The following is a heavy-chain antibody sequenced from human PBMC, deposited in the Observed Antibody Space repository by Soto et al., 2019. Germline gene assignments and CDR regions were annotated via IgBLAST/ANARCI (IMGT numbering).Heavy chain of an antibody. CDR2: MNPNSGNT. CDR3: ARADCSSTSCYSKDYYYGMDV. J-gene: IGHJ6*02. Sequence: ASVKVSCTASGYTFTSYDINWVRQATGQGLEWMGWMNPNSGNTGYAQKFQGRVTMTRNTSISTAYMELSSLRSEDTAVYYCARADCSSTSCYSKDYYYGMDVWGQGTTVTVSS. D-gene: IGHD2-2*02. CDR1: GYTFTSYD. V-gene: IGHV1-8*01.